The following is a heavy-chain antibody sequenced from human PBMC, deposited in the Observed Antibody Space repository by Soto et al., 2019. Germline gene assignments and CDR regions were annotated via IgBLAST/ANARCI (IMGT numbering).Heavy chain of an antibody. D-gene: IGHD3-10*02. CDR3: AKVGSGSLFGGMDV. Sequence: GGSLRLSCAASGFTFSSYAMSWVRQAPGKGLEWVSAISGSGGSTYYADSVKGRFTISRDNSKNTLYLQMNSLRAEDTAVYYCAKVGSGSLFGGMDVWGQGTTVTVSS. V-gene: IGHV3-23*01. CDR1: GFTFSSYA. CDR2: ISGSGGST. J-gene: IGHJ6*02.